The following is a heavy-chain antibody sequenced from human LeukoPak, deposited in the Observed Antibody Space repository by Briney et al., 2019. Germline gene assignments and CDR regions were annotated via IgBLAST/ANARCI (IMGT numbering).Heavy chain of an antibody. CDR3: ARIDSSGWPYLDY. J-gene: IGHJ4*02. Sequence: PSETLSLTCTVSGGSISSYYWSWIRQPPGKGLEWIGYIYYSGSTSYNPSLKSRVTISVDTSKNQFSLKLSSVTAADTAVYYCARIDSSGWPYLDYWGQGTLVTVSS. CDR2: IYYSGST. D-gene: IGHD6-19*01. V-gene: IGHV4-59*01. CDR1: GGSISSYY.